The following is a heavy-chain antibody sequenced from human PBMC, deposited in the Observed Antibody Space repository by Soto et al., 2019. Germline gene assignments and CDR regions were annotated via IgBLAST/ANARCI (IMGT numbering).Heavy chain of an antibody. J-gene: IGHJ4*02. CDR1: GFTFISHD. V-gene: IGHV3-23*01. Sequence: RLSCAPSGFTFISHDMIWVRQAPGKGLEWVSAISVSGGSTYYADSVKDRFTISRHNPKNTLYLQINRLRAEDTSVYYCADSWLPTSYWGLGTLVTVYS. CDR2: ISVSGGST. D-gene: IGHD5-12*01. CDR3: ADSWLPTSY.